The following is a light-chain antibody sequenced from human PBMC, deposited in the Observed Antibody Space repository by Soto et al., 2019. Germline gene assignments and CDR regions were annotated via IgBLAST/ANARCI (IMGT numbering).Light chain of an antibody. V-gene: IGLV2-14*01. Sequence: QSALTQPASVSGSPGQSITIACTGTSSDVGFYNYVSWYQQHPGTAPKLLIYEVSNRPSGVSNRFSSSKSGNTASLTISGLLAEDEADYHCSSYTRSTTWVFGGGTKLTVL. CDR3: SSYTRSTTWV. CDR2: EVS. CDR1: SSDVGFYNY. J-gene: IGLJ3*02.